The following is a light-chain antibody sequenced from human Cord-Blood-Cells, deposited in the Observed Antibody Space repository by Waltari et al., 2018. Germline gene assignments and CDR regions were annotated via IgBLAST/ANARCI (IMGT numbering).Light chain of an antibody. CDR3: QQYYSTPLT. CDR2: WAS. CDR1: QSVLYSSNNKNY. J-gene: IGKJ4*01. Sequence: DIVMTQSPDSLAVSLGERATINCKSSQSVLYSSNNKNYLAWYQQKPGQPPKLLIYWASTRESGVPDRVSCSGSGTDFTLTISSLQAVDVAVYYCQQYYSTPLTFGGGTKVDIK. V-gene: IGKV4-1*01.